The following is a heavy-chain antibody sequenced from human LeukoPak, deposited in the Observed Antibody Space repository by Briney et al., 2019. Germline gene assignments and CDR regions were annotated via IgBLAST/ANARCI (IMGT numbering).Heavy chain of an antibody. V-gene: IGHV4-39*07. CDR1: GGSISSSSYY. D-gene: IGHD6-13*01. Sequence: PSETLSLTCTVSGGSISSSSYYWGWIRQPPGKGLEWIGSIYYSGSTYYNPSLKNRVTISVDTSQNQFSLKLSSVTPADTALYYCARGYSSNWYWFDPWGQGTLVTVSS. CDR3: ARGYSSNWYWFDP. CDR2: IYYSGST. J-gene: IGHJ5*02.